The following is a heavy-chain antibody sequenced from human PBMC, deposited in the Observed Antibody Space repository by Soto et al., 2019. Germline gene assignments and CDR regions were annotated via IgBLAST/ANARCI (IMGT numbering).Heavy chain of an antibody. J-gene: IGHJ4*02. CDR3: VRDGAGDRRPPFDY. D-gene: IGHD4-17*01. V-gene: IGHV3-7*01. CDR1: GFTLGFSW. CDR2: IKQDGREK. Sequence: DVQLVESGGGLVQPGGSLRLSCAASGFTLGFSWMSWVRQAPGKGLEWVANIKQDGREKYYVDSVKGRFTISRDNAKNSLYLQMNSLRAEDTSIYYCVRDGAGDRRPPFDYWGQGTLVTVSS.